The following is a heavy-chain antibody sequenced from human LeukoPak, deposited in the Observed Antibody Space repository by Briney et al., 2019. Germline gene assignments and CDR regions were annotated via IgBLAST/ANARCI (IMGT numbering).Heavy chain of an antibody. V-gene: IGHV1-69*06. Sequence: SVKVSCKASGGTFSSYAISWVRQAPGQGLEWMGGIIPIFGTANYAQKFQGRVTITADKSTSTAYMELSSLRFEDTAVYYCARSTSVTTRGGWYFDLWGRGTLVTVSS. CDR1: GGTFSSYA. CDR2: IIPIFGTA. J-gene: IGHJ2*01. D-gene: IGHD4-17*01. CDR3: ARSTSVTTRGGWYFDL.